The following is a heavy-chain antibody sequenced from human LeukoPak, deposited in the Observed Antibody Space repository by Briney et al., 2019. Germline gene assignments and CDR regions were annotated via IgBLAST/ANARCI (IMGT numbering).Heavy chain of an antibody. V-gene: IGHV1-69*05. CDR3: ARGSSETYYYDSSGTGGFDP. D-gene: IGHD3-22*01. CDR1: GGTFSSYA. Sequence: SVKVSCKASGGTFSSYAISWVRQAPGQGLEWMGGIIPIFGTANYAQKFQGRVTITTDEYTSTAYMELSSLRSEDTAVYYCARGSSETYYYDSSGTGGFDPWGQGTLVTVSS. CDR2: IIPIFGTA. J-gene: IGHJ5*02.